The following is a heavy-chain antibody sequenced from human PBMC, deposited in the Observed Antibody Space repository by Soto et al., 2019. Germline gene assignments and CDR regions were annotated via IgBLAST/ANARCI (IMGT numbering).Heavy chain of an antibody. J-gene: IGHJ4*02. CDR3: ARGDILTGYDY. CDR2: IIPIFGTA. CDR1: GGTFSSYA. Sequence: SVKVSCKASGGTFSSYAISWVRQAPGQGLEWMGGIIPIFGTANYAQKFQGWVTMTRDTSISTAYMELSRLRSDDTAVYYCARGDILTGYDYWGQGTLVTVSS. V-gene: IGHV1-69*05. D-gene: IGHD3-9*01.